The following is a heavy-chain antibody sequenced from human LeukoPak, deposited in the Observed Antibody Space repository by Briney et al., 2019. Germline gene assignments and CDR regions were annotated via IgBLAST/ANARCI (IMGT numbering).Heavy chain of an antibody. D-gene: IGHD5-18*01. V-gene: IGHV5-51*01. Sequence: GESLKISCKGSGYSITSYWIAWVRQMPGKGLEWMGIIYPSDSDTRYSPSFQGQVTISADKSITTAYLQWSSLEASDTAIYFCARQGNSYGYNYWGQGTLVTVSS. J-gene: IGHJ4*02. CDR1: GYSITSYW. CDR3: ARQGNSYGYNY. CDR2: IYPSDSDT.